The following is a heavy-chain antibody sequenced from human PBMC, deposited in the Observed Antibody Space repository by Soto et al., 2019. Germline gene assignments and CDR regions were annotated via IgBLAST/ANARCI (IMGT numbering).Heavy chain of an antibody. V-gene: IGHV4-31*03. D-gene: IGHD6-6*01. J-gene: IGHJ4*02. CDR3: ERGGGSPYNTHEFDF. Sequence: SETLSLTCTVAGGSISSRGYYWSWIRQHPGKGLEWIGYIYHSGTTYYNPSLKSRVTISVDTSKNQFSLTLNSVTAADTALYFFERGGGSPYNTHEFDFWGQGTQVTVS. CDR1: GGSISSRGYY. CDR2: IYHSGTT.